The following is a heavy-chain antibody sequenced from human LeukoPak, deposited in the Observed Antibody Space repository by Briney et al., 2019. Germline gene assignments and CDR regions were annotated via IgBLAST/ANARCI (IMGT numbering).Heavy chain of an antibody. CDR1: GGSFSGYY. CDR2: INHSGST. J-gene: IGHJ4*02. D-gene: IGHD5-24*01. CDR3: ARAVRDVDGHSFDY. V-gene: IGHV4-34*01. Sequence: NPSETLSLTCAVYGGSFSGYYWSWIRQPPGKGLEWIGEINHSGSTNYNPSLKSRVTISVDTSKNQFSLKLSSVTAADTAVYYCARAVRDVDGHSFDYWGQGTLVTVSS.